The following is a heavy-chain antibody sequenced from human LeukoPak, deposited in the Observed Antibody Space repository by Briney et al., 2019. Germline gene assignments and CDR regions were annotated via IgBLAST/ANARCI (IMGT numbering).Heavy chain of an antibody. Sequence: GGSLRLSCAASGFTFSSYAMSWVRQAPGKGLEWASAISGSGGSTYYADSVKGRFTISRDNSKNTLYLQMNSLRAEDTAVYYCAKEDYDYVWGSYRSTPTFDYWGQGTLVTVSS. CDR2: ISGSGGST. CDR3: AKEDYDYVWGSYRSTPTFDY. D-gene: IGHD3-16*02. J-gene: IGHJ4*02. CDR1: GFTFSSYA. V-gene: IGHV3-23*01.